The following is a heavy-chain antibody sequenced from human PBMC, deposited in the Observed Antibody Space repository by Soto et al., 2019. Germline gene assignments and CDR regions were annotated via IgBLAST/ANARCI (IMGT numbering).Heavy chain of an antibody. CDR1: GFTFSRSA. CDR3: AKDEGRYTYGLRDC. CDR2: IVIGGGNT. D-gene: IGHD5-18*01. Sequence: SVKVSCKTSGFTFSRSAVQWVRQARGQGLEWIGWIVIGGGNTKSAQNLRDRLTITRDMSTSTAYMELTSLRAEDTAVYYCAKDEGRYTYGLRDCWGQGTLVTVSS. J-gene: IGHJ4*02. V-gene: IGHV1-58*01.